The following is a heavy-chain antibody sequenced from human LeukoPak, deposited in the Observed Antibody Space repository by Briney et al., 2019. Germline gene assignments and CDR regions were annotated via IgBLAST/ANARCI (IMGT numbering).Heavy chain of an antibody. D-gene: IGHD1-26*01. V-gene: IGHV3-53*01. CDR1: GLTVSSNY. CDR2: IYSGGST. CDR3: ARSSGSWTEFDY. Sequence: GGSLRLSCAASGLTVSSNYMSWVRQAPGKGLEWVSVIYSGGSTYYADSVKGRFTISRDNSKNTLYLQMNSLRAEDTAVYYCARSSGSWTEFDYWGQGTLVTVSS. J-gene: IGHJ4*02.